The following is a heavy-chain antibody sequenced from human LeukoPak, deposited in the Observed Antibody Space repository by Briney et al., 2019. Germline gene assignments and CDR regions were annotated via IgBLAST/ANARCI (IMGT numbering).Heavy chain of an antibody. D-gene: IGHD2-8*02. Sequence: NPSETLSLTCAVSGGSINNNNWWSWVRQPPGKGLEWIGEIHHSGSANYNPSLKSRVTISVDNSKNQFSLTLKSVTAADTATYYCTRSWGWWSLDYWGLGALVIVSS. CDR2: IHHSGSA. CDR3: TRSWGWWSLDY. J-gene: IGHJ4*02. CDR1: GGSINNNNW. V-gene: IGHV4-4*02.